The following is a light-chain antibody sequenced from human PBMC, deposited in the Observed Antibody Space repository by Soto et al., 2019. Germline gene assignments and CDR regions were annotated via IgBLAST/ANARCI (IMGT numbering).Light chain of an antibody. V-gene: IGKV1-5*01. CDR1: QSISRR. CDR3: QQYDTRYT. Sequence: DIQMTQSPSTLSASVGDRVPITCRASQSISRRLAWYQQKPGKAPEVLLSDVSSLKAGVPSRFSASGSGTEFTLTISSLQPEEFATYYCQQYDTRYTFGQGTKLEIK. J-gene: IGKJ2*01. CDR2: DVS.